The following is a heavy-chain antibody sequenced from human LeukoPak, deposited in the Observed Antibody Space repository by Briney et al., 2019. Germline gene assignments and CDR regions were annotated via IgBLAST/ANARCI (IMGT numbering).Heavy chain of an antibody. CDR2: IYTSGST. V-gene: IGHV4-4*07. Sequence: SETLSLTCTVSGGSISSYYWSWIRQPAGKGLEWIGRIYTSGSTNYSPSLKSRVTMSVDTSKNQFSLKLSSVTAADTAVYYCARGRGNDYGDYVYFQHWGQGTLVTVSS. D-gene: IGHD4-17*01. J-gene: IGHJ1*01. CDR1: GGSISSYY. CDR3: ARGRGNDYGDYVYFQH.